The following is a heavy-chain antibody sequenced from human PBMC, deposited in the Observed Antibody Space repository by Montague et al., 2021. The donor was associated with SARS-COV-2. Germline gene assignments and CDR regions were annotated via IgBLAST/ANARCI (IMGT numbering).Heavy chain of an antibody. CDR1: GVTVSSHSYY. Sequence: ETLSLTCSVSGVTVSSHSYYWSWIRQPPGKGLEWIGYISNTGSTSYKTSLKSRVTISLDTSKNEFSLQMTSVTAADTAVYYCARVFDVYGSSSYIFHHWGQGTLVTVSS. CDR3: ARVFDVYGSSSYIFHH. D-gene: IGHD3-10*01. CDR2: ISNTGST. V-gene: IGHV4-61*01. J-gene: IGHJ4*02.